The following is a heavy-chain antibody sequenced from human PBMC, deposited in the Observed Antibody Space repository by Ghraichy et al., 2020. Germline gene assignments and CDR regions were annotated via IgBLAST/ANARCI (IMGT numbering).Heavy chain of an antibody. D-gene: IGHD3-3*01. V-gene: IGHV4-59*01. J-gene: IGHJ5*02. Sequence: SQTLSLTCTVSGGSISSYYWSWIRQPPGKGLEWIGYIYYSGSTNYNPSLKSRVTISVDTSKNQFSLKLSSVTAADTAVYYCAREGGGDFWSGYLNWFDPWGQGTLVTVSS. CDR2: IYYSGST. CDR1: GGSISSYY. CDR3: AREGGGDFWSGYLNWFDP.